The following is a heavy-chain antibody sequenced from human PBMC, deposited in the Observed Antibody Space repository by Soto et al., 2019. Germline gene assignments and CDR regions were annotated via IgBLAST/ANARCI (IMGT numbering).Heavy chain of an antibody. V-gene: IGHV2-5*02. CDR1: GFSLSTKTVG. D-gene: IGHD4-17*01. J-gene: IGHJ4*02. CDR2: IYWDDDK. Sequence: QITLKESGPPLVKPTQTLTLTCTFSGFSLSTKTVGVGWIRQPPGKALEWLALIYWDDDKRYSQSLKNRLTIAMDTSKNLVILAMTNMGPVDTATYYCAHTVTRYDYFDYWGQGSLVTVSS. CDR3: AHTVTRYDYFDY.